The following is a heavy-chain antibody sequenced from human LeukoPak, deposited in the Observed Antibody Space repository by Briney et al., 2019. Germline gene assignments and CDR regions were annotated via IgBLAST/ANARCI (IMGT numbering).Heavy chain of an antibody. CDR1: GYTFTSYG. Sequence: ASVKVSCTASGYTFTSYGISWVRQAPGQGLEWMGWISAYNGNTNYAQKFQGRVTITADESTSTAYMELSSLRSEDTAVYYCVRDGSYYDSSGYYYLYWGQGTLVTVSS. J-gene: IGHJ4*02. D-gene: IGHD3-22*01. CDR3: VRDGSYYDSSGYYYLY. V-gene: IGHV1-18*01. CDR2: ISAYNGNT.